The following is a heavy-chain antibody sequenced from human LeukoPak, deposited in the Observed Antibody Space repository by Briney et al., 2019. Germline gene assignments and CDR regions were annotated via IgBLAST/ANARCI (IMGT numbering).Heavy chain of an antibody. CDR3: AEAAYCTSTSCHFSGYAQRPLDS. CDR2: ISNDGSTK. V-gene: IGHV3-30*18. J-gene: IGHJ4*02. Sequence: PGRSLRLSCAASGFTFNMYGMHWVRQAPGKGLEWVAGISNDGSTKDYADSVKGRFTISRDSSKKSMFLQMNSLRAEDTVVYYCAEAAYCTSTSCHFSGYAQRPLDSWGQGTLVTVSS. D-gene: IGHD2-2*01. CDR1: GFTFNMYG.